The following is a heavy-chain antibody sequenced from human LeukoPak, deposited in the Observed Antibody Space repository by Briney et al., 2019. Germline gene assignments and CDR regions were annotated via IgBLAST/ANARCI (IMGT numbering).Heavy chain of an antibody. D-gene: IGHD5-12*01. CDR2: ISSSSSYI. Sequence: GGSLRLSCAASGFTFISYSMNWVRQAPGKGLERVSSISSSSSYIYYADSVKGRFTISRDNAKNSLYLQMNSLRAEDTAVYYGAIGATGYGSWFDPWGQGTLVTVSS. J-gene: IGHJ5*02. CDR3: AIGATGYGSWFDP. CDR1: GFTFISYS. V-gene: IGHV3-21*01.